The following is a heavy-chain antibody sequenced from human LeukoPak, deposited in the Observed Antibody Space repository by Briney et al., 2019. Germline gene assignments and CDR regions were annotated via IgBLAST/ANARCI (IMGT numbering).Heavy chain of an antibody. V-gene: IGHV3-23*01. CDR2: ISGSGGST. Sequence: GGSLRLSCAASGFTFSSYAMSWVRQAPGKGLEWGSAISGSGGSTYYADSVKGRFTISRDNSKNTLYLQMNSLRAEDTAVYYCAKDIYGTKWEPGDYWGQGTLVTVSS. CDR1: GFTFSSYA. CDR3: AKDIYGTKWEPGDY. D-gene: IGHD1-26*01. J-gene: IGHJ4*02.